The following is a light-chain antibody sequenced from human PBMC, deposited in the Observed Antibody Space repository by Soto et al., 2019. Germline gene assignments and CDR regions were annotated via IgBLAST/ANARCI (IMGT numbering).Light chain of an antibody. CDR1: QSVSSS. V-gene: IGKV3-15*01. J-gene: IGKJ5*01. CDR3: QQYKNWPLSIT. Sequence: EIVMTQSPATLSVSPGERVTLYCRASQSVSSSLAWYQQKPGQAPRVVIYDASTRATGIPARFSGSGSGTEFTLTISSLQSEDFAFYYCQQYKNWPLSITFGQGTRLEIK. CDR2: DAS.